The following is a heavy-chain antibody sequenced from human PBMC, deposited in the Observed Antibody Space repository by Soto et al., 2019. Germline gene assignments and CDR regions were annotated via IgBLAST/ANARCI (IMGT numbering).Heavy chain of an antibody. D-gene: IGHD2-2*01. CDR2: ISYDGSNK. V-gene: IGHV3-30*18. CDR3: AKPGPAAILYFDY. Sequence: LRLSCAASGFTFSSYGMHWVRQAPGKGLEWVAVISYDGSNKYYADSVKGRFTISRDNSKNTLYLQMNSLRAEDTAVYYCAKPGPAAILYFDYWGQGTLVTVSS. J-gene: IGHJ4*02. CDR1: GFTFSSYG.